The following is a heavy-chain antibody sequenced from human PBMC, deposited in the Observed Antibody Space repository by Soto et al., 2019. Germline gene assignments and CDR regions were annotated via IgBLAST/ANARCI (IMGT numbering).Heavy chain of an antibody. CDR1: GGSITNYY. CDR2: INYDGYS. CDR3: ARHGFGPLHGLVDV. D-gene: IGHD3-10*01. Sequence: QVQLQESGPGLVKPSETLSLTCTVSGGSITNYYCSWFRQPPGKGLEWIGYINYDGYSAYNLSLKRRITLARDASKTHSSLMIASVTATDTAVYYCARHGFGPLHGLVDVWGPGTTVIVSS. V-gene: IGHV4-59*08. J-gene: IGHJ6*02.